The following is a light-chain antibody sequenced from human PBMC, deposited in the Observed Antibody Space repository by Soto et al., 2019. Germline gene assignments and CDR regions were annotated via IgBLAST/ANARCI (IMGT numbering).Light chain of an antibody. J-gene: IGKJ1*01. Sequence: IVLTLSPATLSLSPGERATLSCRASQSVSSYLAWYQQKPGQAPRLLIYDASNRATGIPARFSGSGSGTDFTLTISSLEPEDFAVYYCQQRSNWPWTFGQGTKVDIK. CDR1: QSVSSY. V-gene: IGKV3-11*01. CDR3: QQRSNWPWT. CDR2: DAS.